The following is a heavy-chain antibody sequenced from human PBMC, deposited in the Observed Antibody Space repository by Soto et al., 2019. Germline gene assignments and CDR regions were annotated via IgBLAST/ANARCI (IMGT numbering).Heavy chain of an antibody. CDR3: ARGDYDYVWGSYRYTAPDY. D-gene: IGHD3-16*02. J-gene: IGHJ4*02. V-gene: IGHV1-8*01. CDR1: GYTLTSYD. CDR2: MNPNSGNT. Sequence: ASVKVCCKASGYTLTSYDMKWVRQATGQGLEWMGWMNPNSGNTGYAQKFQGRVTMTRNTSISTAYMELSSLRSEDTAVYYCARGDYDYVWGSYRYTAPDYWGQGTLVTVSS.